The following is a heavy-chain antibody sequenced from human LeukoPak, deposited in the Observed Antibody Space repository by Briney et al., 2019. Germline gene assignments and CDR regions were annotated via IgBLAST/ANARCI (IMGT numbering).Heavy chain of an antibody. CDR3: AREVEMATQFDY. CDR1: GGSISTHY. J-gene: IGHJ4*02. V-gene: IGHV4-4*07. Sequence: SETLSLTCTVSGGSISTHYGSWIRQPAGKGVEWIGRISPTRSTNYNPPLQRRVTMSTDTSKNQSSLKLSSLTAPDTAVYYCAREVEMATQFDYWGQGTLVAVSS. D-gene: IGHD5-24*01. CDR2: ISPTRST.